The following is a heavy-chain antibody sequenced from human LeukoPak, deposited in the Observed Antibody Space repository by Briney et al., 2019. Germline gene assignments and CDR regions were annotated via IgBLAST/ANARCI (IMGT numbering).Heavy chain of an antibody. J-gene: IGHJ4*02. CDR2: IRSKTDGGTT. D-gene: IGHD1-26*01. V-gene: IGHV3-15*01. Sequence: GGSLRPSCAASGFTFSNAWMSWVRQAPGKGLEWVGRIRSKTDGGTTDYAAPVKGRFTISRDDSKNTLYLQMNSLKTEDTAVYYCTTAPSGGSSFDYWGQGTLVTVSS. CDR1: GFTFSNAW. CDR3: TTAPSGGSSFDY.